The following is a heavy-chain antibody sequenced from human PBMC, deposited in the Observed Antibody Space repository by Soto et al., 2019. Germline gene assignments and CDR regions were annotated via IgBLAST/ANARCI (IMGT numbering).Heavy chain of an antibody. CDR2: IYHSGTT. J-gene: IGHJ4*02. CDR3: AFPATADFDY. V-gene: IGHV4-4*02. CDR1: GGSIGSQY. D-gene: IGHD6-13*01. Sequence: KPSETLSLTCTVSGGSIGSQYWTWVRQSPGRGLEWIGEIYHSGTTNYSPSLKSRVNIAVDMSTNHFSLTLISVTAADTAVYYCAFPATADFDYWGKGILVTVSS.